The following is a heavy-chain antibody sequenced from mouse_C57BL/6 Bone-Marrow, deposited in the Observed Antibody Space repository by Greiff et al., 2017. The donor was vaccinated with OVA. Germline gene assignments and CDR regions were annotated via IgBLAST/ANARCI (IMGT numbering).Heavy chain of an antibody. CDR2: IYPRSGNT. CDR1: GYTFTSYG. D-gene: IGHD1-1*01. V-gene: IGHV1-81*01. CDR3: ARIFITTLDY. Sequence: VKLMESGAELARPGASVKLSCKASGYTFTSYGISWVKQRTGQGLEWIGEIYPRSGNTYYNEKFKGKATLTADKSSSTAYMELRSLTSEDSAVYFCARIFITTLDYWGQGTTLTVSS. J-gene: IGHJ2*01.